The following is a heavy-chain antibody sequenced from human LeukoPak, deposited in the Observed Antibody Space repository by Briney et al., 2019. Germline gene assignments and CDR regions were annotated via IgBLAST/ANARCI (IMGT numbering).Heavy chain of an antibody. D-gene: IGHD6-19*01. CDR2: SYDSGST. CDR3: ARVGSGSFDY. V-gene: IGHV4-59*01. J-gene: IGHJ4*02. Sequence: SETLSLTCTVSGGSISTYYWSWIRQPPGKGLEWIGYSYDSGSTYCNPSLKTQVTISVDTSKNQFSLKLSSVTAADTAVYYCARVGSGSFDYWGQGTLVTVSS. CDR1: GGSISTYY.